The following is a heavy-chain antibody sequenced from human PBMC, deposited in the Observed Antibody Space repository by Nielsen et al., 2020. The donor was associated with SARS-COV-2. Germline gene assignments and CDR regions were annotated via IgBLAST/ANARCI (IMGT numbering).Heavy chain of an antibody. D-gene: IGHD6-6*01. Sequence: ASVKVSCKASGYTFTSYAMHWVRQAPGQRLEWMGWINAGNGNTKYSQKFQGRVTITRDTSASTAYMEPSSLRSEDTAVYYCARAVGRYSSSSKWGDYWGQGTLVTVSS. V-gene: IGHV1-3*01. CDR1: GYTFTSYA. CDR3: ARAVGRYSSSSKWGDY. J-gene: IGHJ4*02. CDR2: INAGNGNT.